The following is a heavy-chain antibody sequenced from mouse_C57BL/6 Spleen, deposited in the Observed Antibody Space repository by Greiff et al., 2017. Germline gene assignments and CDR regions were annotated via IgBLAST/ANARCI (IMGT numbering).Heavy chain of an antibody. Sequence: VQLQQPGAELVKPGASVKLSCKASGYTFTSYWMQWVKQRPGQGLEWIGEIDPSDSYTNYNQKFKGKATLTVDTSSSTAYMQLSSLTSEDSAVYYCAREHCWGQGTTLTVSS. V-gene: IGHV1-50*01. CDR3: AREHC. J-gene: IGHJ2*01. CDR2: IDPSDSYT. CDR1: GYTFTSYW.